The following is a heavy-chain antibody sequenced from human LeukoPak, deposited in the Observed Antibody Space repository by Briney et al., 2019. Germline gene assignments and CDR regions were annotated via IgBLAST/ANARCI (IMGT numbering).Heavy chain of an antibody. CDR1: GGSISAYY. V-gene: IGHV4-4*07. Sequence: SETLSLTCSVSGGSISAYYWSWVRHRAGKGLEWIGRIFPDGTTHYITSLKSRVNVSLDSSKTRFFLSLTSVTAADTAVYFCARDHTTYSMDVWGPGTTVVVS. CDR3: ARDHTTYSMDV. D-gene: IGHD1-1*01. J-gene: IGHJ6*02. CDR2: IFPDGTT.